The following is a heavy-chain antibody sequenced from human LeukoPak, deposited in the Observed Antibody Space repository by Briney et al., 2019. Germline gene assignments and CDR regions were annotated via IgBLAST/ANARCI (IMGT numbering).Heavy chain of an antibody. CDR2: INHSGTT. CDR3: ARGRYFDWLPHSGYFDY. D-gene: IGHD3-9*01. V-gene: IGHV4-34*01. CDR1: GGSLSGYY. Sequence: PSETLSLTCAVYGGSLSGYYWSWIGQPPGKGLEWIGEINHSGTTNYNPSLKSRVTISVDTSKNQFSLKLSSVTAADTAVYYCARGRYFDWLPHSGYFDYWGQVTLVTASS. J-gene: IGHJ4*02.